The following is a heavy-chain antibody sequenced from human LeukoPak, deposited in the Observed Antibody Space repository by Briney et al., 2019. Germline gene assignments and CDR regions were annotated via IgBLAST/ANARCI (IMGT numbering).Heavy chain of an antibody. D-gene: IGHD3-10*01. CDR3: VRERFHGSGAPKFDF. CDR2: ISWDGGST. V-gene: IGHV3-43D*03. Sequence: GGSLRLSCAASGFTFDDYAMHWVRQAPGKGLEWVSLISWDGGSTYYADSVKGRFTISRDNAKDSLHLQVNSLRAEDTAVYYCVRERFHGSGAPKFDFWGQGTLVTVSS. CDR1: GFTFDDYA. J-gene: IGHJ4*02.